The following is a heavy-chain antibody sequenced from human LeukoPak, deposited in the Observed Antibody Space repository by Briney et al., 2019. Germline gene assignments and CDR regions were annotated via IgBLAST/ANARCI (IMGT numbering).Heavy chain of an antibody. V-gene: IGHV4-31*03. Sequence: SETLSLTCTVSGGSVSSGSYYWSWIRQHPGKGLEWIVYIYYSGSTYYNPSLKSRVTISVDTSKNQFSLKLSSVTAADTAVYYCAGFTYYDFWSGYYTGHWFDLWGQGTLVTVSS. J-gene: IGHJ5*02. CDR3: AGFTYYDFWSGYYTGHWFDL. D-gene: IGHD3-3*01. CDR2: IYYSGST. CDR1: GGSVSSGSYY.